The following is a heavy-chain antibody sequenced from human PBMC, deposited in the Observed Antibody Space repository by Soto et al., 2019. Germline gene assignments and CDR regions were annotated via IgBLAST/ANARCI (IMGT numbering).Heavy chain of an antibody. D-gene: IGHD3-3*01. J-gene: IGHJ5*02. CDR3: ASTTYYDSPNWFDP. CDR2: IYYSGST. Sequence: PSETLSLTCTVSGGSISSSSYYWGWIRQPPGKGLEWIGSIYYSGSTYYNPSLKSRVTISVDTSKNQFSLKLSSVTAADTAVYYCASTTYYDSPNWFDPWGQGTLVTVSS. CDR1: GGSISSSSYY. V-gene: IGHV4-39*01.